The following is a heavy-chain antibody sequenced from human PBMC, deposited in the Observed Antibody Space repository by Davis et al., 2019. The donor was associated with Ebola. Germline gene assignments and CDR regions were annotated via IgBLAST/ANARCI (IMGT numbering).Heavy chain of an antibody. J-gene: IGHJ6*02. V-gene: IGHV1-3*01. CDR2: INAGNGNT. D-gene: IGHD2-2*01. Sequence: AASVKVSCKASGYTFTSYGISWVRQAPGQGLEWMGWINAGNGNTKYSQKFQGRVTITRDTSASTAYMELSSLRSEDTAVYYCARRYCSSTSCSRYYYGMDVWGQGTTVTVSS. CDR1: GYTFTSYG. CDR3: ARRYCSSTSCSRYYYGMDV.